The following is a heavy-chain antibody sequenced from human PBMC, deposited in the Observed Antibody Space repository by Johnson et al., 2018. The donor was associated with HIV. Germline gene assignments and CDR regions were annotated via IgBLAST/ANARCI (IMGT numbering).Heavy chain of an antibody. CDR3: ARDHIRGYDSPNDAFDI. CDR2: ISSGGSTI. Sequence: QVQLVESGGGLVKPGGSLRLSCAASGFTFSDYYMSCIRQAPGKGLEWVSYISSGGSTIYYADSVKGRFTISRDNAKKSLYLQMNSLRAEDTAVYYCARDHIRGYDSPNDAFDIWGQGTMVTVSS. V-gene: IGHV3-11*04. J-gene: IGHJ3*02. D-gene: IGHD3-22*01. CDR1: GFTFSDYY.